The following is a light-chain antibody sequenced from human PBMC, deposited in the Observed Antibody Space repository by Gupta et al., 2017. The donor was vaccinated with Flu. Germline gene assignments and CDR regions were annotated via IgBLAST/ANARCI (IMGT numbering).Light chain of an antibody. CDR2: DAS. CDR3: QQRSYWPPST. CDR1: QSVSSY. V-gene: IGKV3-11*01. Sequence: EIVLTQSPATLSLSPGERATLSCRASQSVSSYLAWYQQKPGQAPRLLIYDASNRDTGIQARFSGSGFGKDFTLTISSREPEDFAGYYCQQRSYWPPSTFGQGTKVEIK. J-gene: IGKJ1*01.